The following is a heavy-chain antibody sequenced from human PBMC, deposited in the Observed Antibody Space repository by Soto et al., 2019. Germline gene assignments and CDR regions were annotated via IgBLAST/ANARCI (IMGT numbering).Heavy chain of an antibody. V-gene: IGHV1-18*01. CDR2: ISGNNGKK. J-gene: IGHJ3*02. CDR1: GDIFTKYG. CDR3: ARHYCGADCYTHDPIYM. D-gene: IGHD2-21*02. Sequence: QIQLLQSGGDVKKPGASVKVSCKASGDIFTKYGISWVRQAPGQGLEWMGWISGNNGKKNYAQQFLGRVTMTTDTSTTTADMELSSLTSDDTAVYFCARHYCGADCYTHDPIYMWGQGTMVTVSS.